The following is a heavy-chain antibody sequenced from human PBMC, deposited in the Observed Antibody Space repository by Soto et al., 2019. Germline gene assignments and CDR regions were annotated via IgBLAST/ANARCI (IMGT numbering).Heavy chain of an antibody. CDR1: GFTFGDYA. CDR2: IRSKASDGTT. V-gene: IGHV3-49*03. J-gene: IGHJ4*02. D-gene: IGHD3-22*01. Sequence: PGGSLRLSCTASGFTFGDYAMSWFRQAPGKGLEWVSFIRSKASDGTTEYADSVKGRFTISRDNAKNSLYLQMNSLRDEDTAVYYCARDDQYYYDSSGYFDYWGQGTLVTVSS. CDR3: ARDDQYYYDSSGYFDY.